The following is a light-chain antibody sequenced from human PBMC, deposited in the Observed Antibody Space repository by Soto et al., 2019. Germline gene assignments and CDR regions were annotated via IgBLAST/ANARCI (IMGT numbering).Light chain of an antibody. J-gene: IGKJ4*02. V-gene: IGKV3-15*01. Sequence: EIVMTQSPATLSVSPGERATPSCRASQSVSSNLAWYQQKPGQAPRLLIYGASTRATGIPARFSGSASGTDFTLTISRLEPDDFAVYYCQQSGRSFTFGRGTKVDIK. CDR1: QSVSSN. CDR3: QQSGRSFT. CDR2: GAS.